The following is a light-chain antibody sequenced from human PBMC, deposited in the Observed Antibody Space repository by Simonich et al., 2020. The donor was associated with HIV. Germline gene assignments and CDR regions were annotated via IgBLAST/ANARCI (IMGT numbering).Light chain of an antibody. CDR2: DAS. CDR1: QGISRA. CDR3: QQFNSYPFT. Sequence: IQMTQSPSSVSASVGDRVTITCRASQGISRALAWCQHKPGKPPKLVIYDASTLESGVPSRFSGSGSGTDFTLTISSLQPEDFATYYCQQFNSYPFTFGPGTKVDIK. V-gene: IGKV1-13*02. J-gene: IGKJ3*01.